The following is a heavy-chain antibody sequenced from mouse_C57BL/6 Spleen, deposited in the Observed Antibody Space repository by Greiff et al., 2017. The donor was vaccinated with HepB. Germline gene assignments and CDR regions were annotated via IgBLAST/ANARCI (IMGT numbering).Heavy chain of an antibody. CDR3: ARNDYGSSPFDY. V-gene: IGHV1-82*01. CDR2: IYPGDGDT. Sequence: QVQLQQSGPELVKPGASVKISCKASGYAFSSSWLNWVKQRPGKGLEWIGRIYPGDGDTNYNGKFKGKATLTADKSSSTAYMQLSSLTSEDSAVYFCARNDYGSSPFDYWGKGTTLTVSS. D-gene: IGHD1-1*01. J-gene: IGHJ2*01. CDR1: GYAFSSSW.